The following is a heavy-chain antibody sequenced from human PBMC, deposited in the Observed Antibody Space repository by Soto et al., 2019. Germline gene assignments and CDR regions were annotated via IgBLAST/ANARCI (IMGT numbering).Heavy chain of an antibody. CDR2: IDPSDSYT. V-gene: IGHV5-10-1*01. Sequence: GEPLKISCKGSGYSFTSYWISWVRQMPGKGLEWMGRIDPSDSYTNYSPSFQGHVTISADKSISTAYLQWSSLKASDTAMYYCARLPRITIFGVSYYYGMGVWGQGTTVTVSS. J-gene: IGHJ6*02. CDR3: ARLPRITIFGVSYYYGMGV. CDR1: GYSFTSYW. D-gene: IGHD3-3*01.